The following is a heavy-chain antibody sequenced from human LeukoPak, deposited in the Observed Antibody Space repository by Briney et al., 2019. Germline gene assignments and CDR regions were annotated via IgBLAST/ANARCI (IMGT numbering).Heavy chain of an antibody. V-gene: IGHV4-59*01. CDR2: IYYSGST. CDR3: ARALGSMVRGVIPFDY. Sequence: SETLSLTCTVSGGSISSYYWSWIRQPPGKGLEWIGYIYYSGSTNYNPSLKSRVTISVDTSKNQFSLKLSSVTAADTAVYYCARALGSMVRGVIPFDYWGQGTLVTASS. J-gene: IGHJ4*02. CDR1: GGSISSYY. D-gene: IGHD3-10*01.